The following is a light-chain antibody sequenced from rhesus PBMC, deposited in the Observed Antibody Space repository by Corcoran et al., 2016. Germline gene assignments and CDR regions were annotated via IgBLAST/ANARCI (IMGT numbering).Light chain of an antibody. CDR1: QSVRSS. J-gene: IGKJ2*01. Sequence: EIVMTQSPATLSLSPGERATLSCRASQSVRSSLAWSQQQPGPAPRLLHYGAFRRATAIPDRFSGSGSGTDCTLTISSLEPRDVAVYYCLQHSNWPHSFGQRTKVEIK. CDR3: LQHSNWPHS. CDR2: GAF. V-gene: IGKV3-24*01.